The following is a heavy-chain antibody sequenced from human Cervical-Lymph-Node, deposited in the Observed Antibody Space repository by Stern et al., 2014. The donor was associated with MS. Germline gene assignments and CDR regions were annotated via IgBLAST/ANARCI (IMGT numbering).Heavy chain of an antibody. CDR2: VSYDASEK. Sequence: MQLVESGGGVVQPGRSLRLSCVASEFTFSIYGMYWVRQAPGKGLEWVAVVSYDASEKYYADSVKGRFTISRDNSKNTLYLQMNSLRTEDTAMYYCATAPMYCYTSGSYDFWGQGPLVTVSS. D-gene: IGHD3-10*01. V-gene: IGHV3-30*03. CDR3: ATAPMYCYTSGSYDF. CDR1: EFTFSIYG. J-gene: IGHJ1*01.